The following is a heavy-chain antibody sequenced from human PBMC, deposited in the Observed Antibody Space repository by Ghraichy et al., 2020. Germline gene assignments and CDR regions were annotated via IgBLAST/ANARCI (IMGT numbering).Heavy chain of an antibody. CDR3: ARSFTSAWYPEYFHH. Sequence: GGSLRLSCAASGFTFSSDWMSWVRQAPGKGLEWVANIKQDGSEKFYVASVKGRFTISRDNAKSSLYLEMNSLTGEDTAFYYCARSFTSAWYPEYFHHWGRGTLVTVAS. V-gene: IGHV3-7*03. CDR1: GFTFSSDW. J-gene: IGHJ1*01. D-gene: IGHD2-2*01. CDR2: IKQDGSEK.